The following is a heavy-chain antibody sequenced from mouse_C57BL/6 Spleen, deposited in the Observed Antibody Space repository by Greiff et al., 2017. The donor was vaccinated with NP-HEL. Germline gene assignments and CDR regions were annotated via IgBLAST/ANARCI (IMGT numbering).Heavy chain of an antibody. CDR2: IWSGGST. CDR3: ARMIVTNYYAMDY. CDR1: GFSLTSYG. D-gene: IGHD2-5*01. Sequence: VKLVESGPGLVQPSQSLSITCTVSGFSLTSYGVHWVRQSPGKGLEWLGVIWSGGSTDYNAAFISRLSISKDNSKSQVFFKMNSLQADDTAIYYCARMIVTNYYAMDYWGQGTSVTVSS. J-gene: IGHJ4*01. V-gene: IGHV2-2*01.